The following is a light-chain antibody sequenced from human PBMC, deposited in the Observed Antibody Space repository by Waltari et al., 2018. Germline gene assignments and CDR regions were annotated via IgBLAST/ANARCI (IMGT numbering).Light chain of an antibody. V-gene: IGKV3-20*01. CDR1: QTVSSSY. J-gene: IGKJ2*01. CDR2: SAF. CDR3: QQYDNSMYT. Sequence: EIVLTQSPGSLSLSPGETATLSCRASQTVSSSYLTWYQQKPGLPPRLVSYSAFNRATGIPDRFSGRGSGTDFTLTISGLEPEDFAVYFCQQYDNSMYTFGQGTKLEIK.